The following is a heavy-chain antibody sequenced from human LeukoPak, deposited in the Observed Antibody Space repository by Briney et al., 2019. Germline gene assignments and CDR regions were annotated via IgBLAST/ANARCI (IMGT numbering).Heavy chain of an antibody. D-gene: IGHD2-21*02. J-gene: IGHJ4*02. CDR2: ISSSSSTI. CDR1: GFTFSSYS. V-gene: IGHV3-48*01. Sequence: PGGSLRLSCAASGFTFSSYSMNWVRQAPGKGLEWVSYISSSSSTIYYADSVKGRFTISRDNAKNSLYLQMNSLRTEDTAVYYCAKDSNIVVLTAIFDYWGQGTLVTVSS. CDR3: AKDSNIVVLTAIFDY.